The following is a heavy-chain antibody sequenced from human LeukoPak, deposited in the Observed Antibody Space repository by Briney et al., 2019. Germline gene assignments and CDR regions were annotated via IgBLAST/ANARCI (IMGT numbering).Heavy chain of an antibody. V-gene: IGHV3-21*01. D-gene: IGHD2-2*01. Sequence: GGSLRLSCAASGFTFSSYSMNWVRQAPGKGLGGVSSISSSSSYIYYADSVKGRFTISRDNAKNSLYLQMNSLRAEDTAVYYCAREKVVVPASKGFDYWGQGTLVTVSS. CDR3: AREKVVVPASKGFDY. J-gene: IGHJ4*02. CDR2: ISSSSSYI. CDR1: GFTFSSYS.